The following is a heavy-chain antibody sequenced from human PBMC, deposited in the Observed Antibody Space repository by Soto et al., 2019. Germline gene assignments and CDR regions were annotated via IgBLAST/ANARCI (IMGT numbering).Heavy chain of an antibody. CDR2: IYYSGST. Sequence: SETLSLTCAVSGGSISSGGYSWSWIRQPPGKGLEWIGYIYYSGSTNYNPSLKSRVTISVDTSKNQFSLKLSSVTAADTAVYYCARMYCGGDCSSPWFDPWGQGTLVTVSS. D-gene: IGHD2-21*02. V-gene: IGHV4-61*08. J-gene: IGHJ5*02. CDR1: GGSISSGGYS. CDR3: ARMYCGGDCSSPWFDP.